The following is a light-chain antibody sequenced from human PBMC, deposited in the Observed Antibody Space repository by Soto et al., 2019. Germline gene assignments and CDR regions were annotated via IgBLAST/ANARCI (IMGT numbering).Light chain of an antibody. CDR3: QQYGSSPLT. V-gene: IGKV3-20*01. CDR1: QSVSSSY. CDR2: GAS. J-gene: IGKJ4*01. Sequence: EIVLTQSPGTLSLSPGERATLSCRASQSVSSSYLAWYQQKPGQAPRLLIYGASIRATRIPDRFSGSGSGTDFTLTISRLEPEDFAVYYCQQYGSSPLTFGGGTKVEIK.